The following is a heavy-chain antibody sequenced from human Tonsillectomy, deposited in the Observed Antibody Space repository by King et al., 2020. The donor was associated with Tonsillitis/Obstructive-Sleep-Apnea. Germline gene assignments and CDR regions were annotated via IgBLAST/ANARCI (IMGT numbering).Heavy chain of an antibody. CDR1: GFTFSSYW. CDR3: ARATLRTGPVYYYYRDV. V-gene: IGHV3-74*01. J-gene: IGHJ6*03. D-gene: IGHD7-27*01. CDR2: INSDGRST. Sequence: VQLVESGGGLVQPGGSLRLSCAASGFTFSSYWMHWVRQAPGKGLVWVSRINSDGRSTSYADSVKGRFTISRDNDKNTLYLQMNSLRAEDTALYYCARATLRTGPVYYYYRDVWGKGTTVTVSS.